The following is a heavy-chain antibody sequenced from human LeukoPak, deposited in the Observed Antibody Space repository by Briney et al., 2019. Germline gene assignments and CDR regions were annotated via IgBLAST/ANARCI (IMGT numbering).Heavy chain of an antibody. CDR2: IYTSGST. J-gene: IGHJ3*02. CDR3: ARARSDIVVVPAALAFDI. CDR1: GGSISSGSYY. V-gene: IGHV4-61*02. Sequence: PSETLSLTCTVSGGSISSGSYYWSWIRQPAGKGLEWIGRIYTSGSTNYNPSLKSRFTISVDTSKNQFSLKLSSVTAADTAVYYCARARSDIVVVPAALAFDIWGQGTMVTVSS. D-gene: IGHD2-2*01.